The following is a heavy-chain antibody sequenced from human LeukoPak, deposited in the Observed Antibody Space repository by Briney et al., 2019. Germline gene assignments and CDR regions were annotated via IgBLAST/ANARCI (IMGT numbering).Heavy chain of an antibody. Sequence: GGSLRLSCAASGFTISSYAMSWVRQAPGKGLEWVSGISGSGGSTYYADSVKGRFTISRDNSKNTLYLQMNSLRAEDTAVYYCAKGGVYLGIAYFDYWGQGTLVTVSS. CDR3: AKGGVYLGIAYFDY. CDR2: ISGSGGST. D-gene: IGHD6-13*01. J-gene: IGHJ4*02. V-gene: IGHV3-23*01. CDR1: GFTISSYA.